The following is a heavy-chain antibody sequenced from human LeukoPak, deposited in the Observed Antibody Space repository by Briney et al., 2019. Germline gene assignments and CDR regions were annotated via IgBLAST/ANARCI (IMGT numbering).Heavy chain of an antibody. CDR3: ARDGLHFDI. CDR1: GGSISSYY. CDR2: IYYSGST. J-gene: IGHJ3*02. Sequence: SGTLSLTCTVSGGSISSYYWSWIRQPPGKGLEWIGYIYYSGSTNYNPSLKSRVTISVDTSKNQFSLKLSSVTAADTAVYYCARDGLHFDIWGQGTMVTVSS. V-gene: IGHV4-59*01. D-gene: IGHD3/OR15-3a*01.